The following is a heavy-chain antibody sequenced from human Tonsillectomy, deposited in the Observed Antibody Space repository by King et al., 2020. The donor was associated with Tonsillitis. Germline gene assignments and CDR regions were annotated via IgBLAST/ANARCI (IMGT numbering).Heavy chain of an antibody. CDR3: ARRDLPAASTFDD. D-gene: IGHD2-2*01. CDR2: INHSGRP. CDR1: GGSFSAFY. V-gene: IGHV4-34*01. Sequence: VQLQQWGAGLLKPSETLSLTCSVSGGSFSAFYWIWIRQPPGKGLEWLGDINHSGRPKYNPSLRSRVTISVDTSKKQFSLNLIAVTAADTAVYYCARRDLPAASTFDDWAQGTLVTVSS. J-gene: IGHJ4*02.